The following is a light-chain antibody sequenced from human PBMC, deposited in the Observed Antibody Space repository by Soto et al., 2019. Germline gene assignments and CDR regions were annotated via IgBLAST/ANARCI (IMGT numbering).Light chain of an antibody. Sequence: EIVLTQSPATLSLSPGERSTLSCRASLIVSTGLSWYQQKPCQAPRLLIYAASNRATGIPARFSGSASGKDFTLNISRLEPEDFAVYYCQKRSNWPLTFGGGTQVDIK. CDR3: QKRSNWPLT. CDR1: LIVSTG. V-gene: IGKV3-11*01. CDR2: AAS. J-gene: IGKJ4*01.